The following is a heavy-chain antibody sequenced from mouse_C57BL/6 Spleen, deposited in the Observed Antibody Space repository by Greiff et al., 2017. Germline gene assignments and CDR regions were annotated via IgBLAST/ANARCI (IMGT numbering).Heavy chain of an antibody. J-gene: IGHJ4*01. D-gene: IGHD1-1*01. CDR2: IDPSDSET. Sequence: QVQLQQPGAELVRPGSSVKLSCKASGYTFTSYWMHWVKQRPIQGLEWIGNIDPSDSETHYNQKFKDKDTLTVDKSSSTAYMQLSSLTSEDSAVDYCARGDGSSFYAMDYWGQGTSVTVSS. CDR1: GYTFTSYW. V-gene: IGHV1-52*01. CDR3: ARGDGSSFYAMDY.